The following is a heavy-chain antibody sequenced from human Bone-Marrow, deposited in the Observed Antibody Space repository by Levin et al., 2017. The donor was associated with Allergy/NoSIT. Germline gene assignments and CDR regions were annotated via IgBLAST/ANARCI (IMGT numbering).Heavy chain of an antibody. V-gene: IGHV3-73*01. Sequence: GESLKISCAASGFPFTDSAIHWVRQASGKGLEWVGRIRSKANNYATEYTASVKGRFTISRDESKNTAYLQMDSLKTEDTAVYYCARHLYDFRSGYYYFWSQGNLVTVSS. D-gene: IGHD3-3*01. CDR2: IRSKANNYAT. CDR1: GFPFTDSA. CDR3: ARHLYDFRSGYYYF. J-gene: IGHJ4*02.